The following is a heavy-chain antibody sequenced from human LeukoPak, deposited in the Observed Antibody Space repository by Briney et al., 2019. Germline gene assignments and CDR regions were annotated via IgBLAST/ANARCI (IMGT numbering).Heavy chain of an antibody. CDR3: ARLPHYYDSSGYNPPTIAD. V-gene: IGHV7-4-1*02. Sequence: ASVQVSCHASGYTFPSYAMNWVRPAPGQGREWMGWLNTNTGNPTYAQGFTGRFVFSLDTSVSTAYLQISSLKAEDTAVYYCARLPHYYDSSGYNPPTIADWGQGTLVTVSS. D-gene: IGHD3-22*01. CDR1: GYTFPSYA. J-gene: IGHJ4*02. CDR2: LNTNTGNP.